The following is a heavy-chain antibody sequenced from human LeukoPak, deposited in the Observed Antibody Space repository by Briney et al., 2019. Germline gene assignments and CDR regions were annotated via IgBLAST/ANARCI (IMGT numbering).Heavy chain of an antibody. J-gene: IGHJ6*02. V-gene: IGHV1-18*01. D-gene: IGHD4-17*01. Sequence: ASVKVSCKASGYTFTSYGISWVRQAPGQGLEWMGWISAYNGNTNYAQKLQGRVTMTTDTSTSTAYMELRSLRSDDTAVYYCARSATVTTPIGYYYYGMDVWGQGTTVTVSS. CDR1: GYTFTSYG. CDR3: ARSATVTTPIGYYYYGMDV. CDR2: ISAYNGNT.